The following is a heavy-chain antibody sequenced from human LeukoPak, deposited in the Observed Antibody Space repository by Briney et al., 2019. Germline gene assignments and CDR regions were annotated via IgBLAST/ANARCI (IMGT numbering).Heavy chain of an antibody. Sequence: GGSLRLSCAASGFTVSSNYMSWVRQAPGKGLEWVSVIYSGGSKYYGDSVKGRFTISRDNSKNTLYLQMNSLRAEDTAVYYCARGLKYSTGWYYFDYWGQGTLVTVSS. V-gene: IGHV3-53*01. D-gene: IGHD6-19*01. CDR1: GFTVSSNY. J-gene: IGHJ4*02. CDR3: ARGLKYSTGWYYFDY. CDR2: IYSGGSK.